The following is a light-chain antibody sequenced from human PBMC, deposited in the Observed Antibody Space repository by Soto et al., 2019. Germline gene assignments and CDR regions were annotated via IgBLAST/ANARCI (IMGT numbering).Light chain of an antibody. V-gene: IGKV2-30*02. Sequence: DVLMTQSPLSLPVTLGQPASISCRSSQSLVHSDGNTYLNWFQQRPGQSPRRLIYKVSNRDSGVQDRFGGSGSGTDFTLKISRVEAEEVGFYYGMKGTHGPENFGQGTKL. CDR2: KVS. CDR1: QSLVHSDGNTY. CDR3: MKGTHGPEN. J-gene: IGKJ2*01.